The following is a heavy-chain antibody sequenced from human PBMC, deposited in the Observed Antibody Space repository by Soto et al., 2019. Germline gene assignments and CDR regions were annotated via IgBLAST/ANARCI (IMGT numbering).Heavy chain of an antibody. D-gene: IGHD1-7*01. CDR3: AGTTSHHWLYMDV. Sequence: SQTLSLTFVISGDSVSSNSAAGNWIRLSPSRGLEWLARTYYRSRWYNDYAVSVRSRITVNPDTSKNQFSLQLTSVAPEDTAVYYCAGTTSHHWLYMDVWGKGATVTAP. CDR1: GDSVSSNSAA. V-gene: IGHV6-1*01. J-gene: IGHJ6*03. CDR2: TYYRSRWYN.